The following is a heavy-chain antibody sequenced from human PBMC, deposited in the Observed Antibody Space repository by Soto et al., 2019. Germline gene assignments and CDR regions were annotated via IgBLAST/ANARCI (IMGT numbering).Heavy chain of an antibody. CDR3: ARAAAGSSFSSYYYYGMDV. V-gene: IGHV1-2*02. CDR2: INPNSGGT. Sequence: GASVKVSCKASGYTFTGYYMHWVRQAPGQGLEWMGWINPNSGGTNYAQKFQGRVTMTRDTSISTAYMELSRLRSDDTAVYYCARAAAGSSFSSYYYYGMDVWGQGTTVTVS. D-gene: IGHD6-25*01. J-gene: IGHJ6*02. CDR1: GYTFTGYY.